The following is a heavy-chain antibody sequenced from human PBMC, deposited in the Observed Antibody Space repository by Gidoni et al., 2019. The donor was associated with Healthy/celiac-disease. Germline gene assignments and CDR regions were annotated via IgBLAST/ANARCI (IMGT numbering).Heavy chain of an antibody. D-gene: IGHD6-19*01. CDR1: GGSISSSSYY. J-gene: IGHJ4*02. V-gene: IGHV4-39*01. CDR3: ARPSLYSSGGAFDY. CDR2: IYYSGGT. Sequence: QLQLQESGPGLVKPSETLSLTCTVSGGSISSSSYYWGWIRQPPGKGLEWIGSIYYSGGTYYNPSLKSRVTISVDTSKNQFSLKLSSVTAADTAVYYCARPSLYSSGGAFDYWGQGTLVTVSS.